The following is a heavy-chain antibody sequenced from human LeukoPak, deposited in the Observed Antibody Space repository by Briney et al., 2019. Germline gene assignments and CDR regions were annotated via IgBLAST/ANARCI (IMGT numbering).Heavy chain of an antibody. V-gene: IGHV4-39*07. CDR2: IYPSGST. CDR1: GGSISSTTYY. Sequence: SETLSLTCTVSGGSISSTTYYWGWIRQPPGKGLEWIGSIYPSGSTYYYPSLKSRVTISLDTSKNQFSLKLSSVTAADTAVYYCARAYFSSWYMNWFDPWGQGTLVTVSS. CDR3: ARAYFSSWYMNWFDP. D-gene: IGHD6-13*01. J-gene: IGHJ5*02.